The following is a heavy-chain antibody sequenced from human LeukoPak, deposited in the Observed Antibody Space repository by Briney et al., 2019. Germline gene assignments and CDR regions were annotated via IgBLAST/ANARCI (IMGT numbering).Heavy chain of an antibody. CDR1: GFTFDGYG. CDR2: INWNGGST. D-gene: IGHD3-22*01. Sequence: PGGSLRLSCAASGFTFDGYGMSWVRQAPGKGLEWVSGINWNGGSTAYADSVKGRFTISRDNAKKSLYLQMNSLRAEDTALYYCARVFSHDSSAYYYGQFDYWGQGTLVTVSS. CDR3: ARVFSHDSSAYYYGQFDY. V-gene: IGHV3-20*04. J-gene: IGHJ4*02.